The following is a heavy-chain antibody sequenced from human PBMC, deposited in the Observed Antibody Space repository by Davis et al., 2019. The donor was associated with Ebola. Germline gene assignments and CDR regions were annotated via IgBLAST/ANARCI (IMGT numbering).Heavy chain of an antibody. J-gene: IGHJ4*02. Sequence: GSLRLSCTVSGASISSYYWSWIRQPPGKGLEWIGYIYYSGSTNYNPSLKSRVTISVDTSKNQFSLKLSSVTAADTAVYYCARADIYSSSWYGTYYFDYWGQGTLVTVSS. CDR3: ARADIYSSSWYGTYYFDY. V-gene: IGHV4-59*01. D-gene: IGHD6-13*01. CDR2: IYYSGST. CDR1: GASISSYY.